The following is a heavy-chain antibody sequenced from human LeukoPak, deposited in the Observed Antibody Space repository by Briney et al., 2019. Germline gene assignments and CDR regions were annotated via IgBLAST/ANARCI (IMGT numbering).Heavy chain of an antibody. CDR2: ISYDGSNK. J-gene: IGHJ4*02. CDR3: ASNVDIVATTDY. Sequence: GRSLRLSCAASGFTFSSYGMHWVRQAPGKGLEWVAVISYDGSNKYYADFVKGRFTISRDNSKNTLYLQMNSLRAEDTAVYYCASNVDIVATTDYWGQGTLVTVSS. CDR1: GFTFSSYG. D-gene: IGHD5-12*01. V-gene: IGHV3-30*03.